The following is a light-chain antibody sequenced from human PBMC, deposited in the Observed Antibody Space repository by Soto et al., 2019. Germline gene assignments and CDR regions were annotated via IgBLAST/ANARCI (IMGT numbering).Light chain of an antibody. J-gene: IGKJ4*01. CDR3: PQRSNWPLT. CDR1: QSVSSY. CDR2: DAS. V-gene: IGKV3-11*01. Sequence: EIVLTQSPATLSLSPGERATLSCRASQSVSSYLAWYQQKPGQAPRLLIYDASNRATGIPARFSGSGSGTDFTLTISSLEPEDFAVYYCPQRSNWPLTFGGGTRWISN.